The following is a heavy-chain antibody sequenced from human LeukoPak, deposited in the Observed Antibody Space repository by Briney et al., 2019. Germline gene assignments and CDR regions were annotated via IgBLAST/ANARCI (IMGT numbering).Heavy chain of an antibody. CDR1: GGSISRSSYY. Sequence: PSETLSLTCTVSGGSISRSSYYWGWIRQPPGKGLEWIGSIYYSGSTYYNPSLKSRVTISVDTSKNQFSLKLSSVTAADTAVYYCARQKGGGGSSPRPFDYWGQGTLVTVSS. CDR3: ARQKGGGGSSPRPFDY. CDR2: IYYSGST. V-gene: IGHV4-39*01. J-gene: IGHJ4*02. D-gene: IGHD1-26*01.